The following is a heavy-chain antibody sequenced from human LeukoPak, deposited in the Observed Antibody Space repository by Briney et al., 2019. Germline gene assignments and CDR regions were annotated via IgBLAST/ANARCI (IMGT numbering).Heavy chain of an antibody. CDR3: ARDLIRWELHLGAFDI. J-gene: IGHJ3*02. D-gene: IGHD1-26*01. V-gene: IGHV3-48*01. CDR2: ISSSSSTI. Sequence: PGGSLRLSCAASGFTFSSYSMNWVRQAPGKGLEWVSYISSSSSTIYYADSVKGRFTISRDNAKNSLYLQVNSLRAEDTAVYYCARDLIRWELHLGAFDIWGQGTMVTVSS. CDR1: GFTFSSYS.